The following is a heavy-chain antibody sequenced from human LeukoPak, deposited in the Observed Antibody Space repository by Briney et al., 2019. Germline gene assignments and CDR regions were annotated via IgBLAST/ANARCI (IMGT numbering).Heavy chain of an antibody. CDR2: ISAYNGNT. D-gene: IGHD2-21*02. Sequence: GASVKVSCKASGYTFTSYGISWGRQAPGQGLEWMGWISAYNGNTNYAQKLQGRVTMTADTSTSTAYMELRSLRSDDTAVYYCARVVVTAHFDYWGQGTLVTVSS. J-gene: IGHJ4*02. CDR3: ARVVVTAHFDY. CDR1: GYTFTSYG. V-gene: IGHV1-18*01.